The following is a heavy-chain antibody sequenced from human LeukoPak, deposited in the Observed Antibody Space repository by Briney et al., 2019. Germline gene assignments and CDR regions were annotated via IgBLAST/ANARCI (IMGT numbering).Heavy chain of an antibody. CDR1: GYTFTGYY. CDR3: AREIRGEWLLSANFDY. V-gene: IGHV1-2*02. D-gene: IGHD3-3*01. J-gene: IGHJ4*02. Sequence: GASVKVSCKASGYTFTGYYMHWVRQAPGQGLEWMGWINPNSGGTNYAQKFQGRVTMTRDTSISTAYMELSRLRSDDTAVYYCAREIRGEWLLSANFDYWGQGTLVTVSS. CDR2: INPNSGGT.